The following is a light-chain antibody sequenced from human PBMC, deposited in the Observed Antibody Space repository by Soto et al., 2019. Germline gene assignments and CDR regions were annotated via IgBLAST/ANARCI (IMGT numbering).Light chain of an antibody. J-gene: IGLJ2*01. Sequence: QSALTQPRSVSGSPGQSVTISCTGTSSDVGCYNYVSWYQQHPGKAPKLMIYDVSKRPSGVPDRFSGSKSGNTASLTISGLQVEDEADYYCCSYAGSYTLVFGGGTKLTVL. CDR1: SSDVGCYNY. V-gene: IGLV2-11*01. CDR3: CSYAGSYTLV. CDR2: DVS.